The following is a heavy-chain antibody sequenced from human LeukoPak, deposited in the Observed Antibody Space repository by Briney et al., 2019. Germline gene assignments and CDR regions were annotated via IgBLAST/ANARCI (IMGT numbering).Heavy chain of an antibody. J-gene: IGHJ4*02. CDR2: IYYSGST. V-gene: IGHV4-31*03. D-gene: IGHD3-10*01. Sequence: SQTLSLTCTVPGGSISSGGYYWSWIRQHPGKGLEWIEYIYYSGSTYYNPSLKSRVTISVDTSKNQFSLKLSSVTAADTAVYYCARVGYYGSGSYYNVWGQGTLVTVSS. CDR1: GGSISSGGYY. CDR3: ARVGYYGSGSYYNV.